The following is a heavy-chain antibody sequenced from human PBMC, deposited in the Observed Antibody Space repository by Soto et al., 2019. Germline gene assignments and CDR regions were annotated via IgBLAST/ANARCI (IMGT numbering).Heavy chain of an antibody. CDR1: GFSLSTSGVG. CDR3: AHIYTTYYFWSGYTPAPDY. J-gene: IGHJ4*02. Sequence: QITLKESGPTLVKPTQTLTLTCTFSGFSLSTSGVGVGWIRHPPGKALEWLALIYWDDDKRYSPSLKSRLTITKDTSKHQVVLTMTNMDPVDTATYYCAHIYTTYYFWSGYTPAPDYWGQGTLVTVSS. CDR2: IYWDDDK. V-gene: IGHV2-5*02. D-gene: IGHD3-3*01.